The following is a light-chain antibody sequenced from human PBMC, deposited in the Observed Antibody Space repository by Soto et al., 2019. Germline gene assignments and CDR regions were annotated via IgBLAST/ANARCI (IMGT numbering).Light chain of an antibody. J-gene: IGKJ2*01. CDR2: ASS. CDR1: QSVSIY. CDR3: HQIYSTPT. Sequence: DIQMTQSPSSLSASVGDRVTITCRTSQSVSIYVNLYQQKPEKAPILRIYASSSLQSGVPSRFSGSGSGTDFTLTISSLAREDFATYYCHQIYSTPTFGQGTKVDSK. V-gene: IGKV1-39*01.